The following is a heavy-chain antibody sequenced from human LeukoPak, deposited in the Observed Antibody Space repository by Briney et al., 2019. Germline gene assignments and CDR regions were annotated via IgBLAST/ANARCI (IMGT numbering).Heavy chain of an antibody. Sequence: SETLSLTCAVYGDSFSGYYWSWIRQPPGKGLEWIGEINHSGSTTYNPSLKSRVTISVDTSKNQFSLKLSSVTAADTAVYYCARSEYRSSWTYTLGWFDPWGQGTLVTVSS. V-gene: IGHV4-34*01. CDR1: GDSFSGYY. CDR2: INHSGST. D-gene: IGHD6-13*01. J-gene: IGHJ5*02. CDR3: ARSEYRSSWTYTLGWFDP.